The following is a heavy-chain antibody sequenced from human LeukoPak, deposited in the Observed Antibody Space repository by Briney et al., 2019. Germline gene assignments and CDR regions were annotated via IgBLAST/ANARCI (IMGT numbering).Heavy chain of an antibody. V-gene: IGHV3-74*01. CDR1: GFTFSSYW. CDR2: INSDGSST. Sequence: GGSLRLSCAASGFTFSSYWMHWVRQAPGKGLVWVSRINSDGSSTSYADSVKGRFTISRDNAKNTLYLQMNSLTAEDTAVYYCASPGSISTGGPIWGQGSLVTVSS. CDR3: ASPGSISTGGPI. J-gene: IGHJ4*02. D-gene: IGHD3-9*01.